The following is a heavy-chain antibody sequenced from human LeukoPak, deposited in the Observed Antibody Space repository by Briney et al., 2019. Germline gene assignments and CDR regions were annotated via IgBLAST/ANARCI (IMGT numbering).Heavy chain of an antibody. J-gene: IGHJ4*02. CDR1: GYTFTSYD. D-gene: IGHD4-17*01. V-gene: IGHV1-69*13. CDR2: IIPIFGTA. Sequence: GASVKVSCKASGYTFTSYDINWVRQATGQGLEWMGGIIPIFGTANYAQKFQGRVTITADESTSTAYMELSSLRSEDTAVYYCARGGVYWTTVTTLDYWGQGTLVTVSS. CDR3: ARGGVYWTTVTTLDY.